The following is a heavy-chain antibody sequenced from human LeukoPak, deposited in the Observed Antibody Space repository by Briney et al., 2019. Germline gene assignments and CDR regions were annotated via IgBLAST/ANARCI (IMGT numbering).Heavy chain of an antibody. J-gene: IGHJ5*02. CDR3: TRDRFYVWFDP. D-gene: IGHD3-16*01. V-gene: IGHV3-49*03. CDR1: GFTFGTHT. Sequence: GGSLSLSCTTSGFTFGTHTMHWFRQAPGKGLQWIGFIRSSGTTQYAASVKGRFTIPRDDSKSIAYLQMNSLKTEDTAVYYCTRDRFYVWFDPWGQGTLVTVSS. CDR2: IRSSGTT.